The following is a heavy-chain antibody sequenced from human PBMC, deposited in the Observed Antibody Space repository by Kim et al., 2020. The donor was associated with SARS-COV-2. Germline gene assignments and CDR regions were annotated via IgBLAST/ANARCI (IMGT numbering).Heavy chain of an antibody. Sequence: SETLSLTCTVSGGSISSGGYYWSWIRQHPGKGLEWIGYIYYSGSTYYNPSLKSRVTISVDTSKNQFSLKLSSVTAADTAVHYCARAHRTIFGVVEYMDVCVQGTTVTVSS. CDR2: IYYSGST. J-gene: IGHJ6*02. CDR1: GGSISSGGYY. D-gene: IGHD3-3*01. V-gene: IGHV4-31*03. CDR3: ARAHRTIFGVVEYMDV.